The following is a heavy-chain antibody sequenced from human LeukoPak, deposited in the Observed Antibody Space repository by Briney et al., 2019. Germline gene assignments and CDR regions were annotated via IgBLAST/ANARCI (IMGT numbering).Heavy chain of an antibody. J-gene: IGHJ4*02. Sequence: QPGRSLRLSCAASGFTFDDYAMHWVRQAPGKGLEWVSGISWNSGSIGYADSVKGRFTISRDDAKNSLYLQMNSLRAEDTALYYCAKDYGYNSYFDYWGQGTLVTVSS. CDR3: AKDYGYNSYFDY. V-gene: IGHV3-9*01. D-gene: IGHD5-24*01. CDR2: ISWNSGSI. CDR1: GFTFDDYA.